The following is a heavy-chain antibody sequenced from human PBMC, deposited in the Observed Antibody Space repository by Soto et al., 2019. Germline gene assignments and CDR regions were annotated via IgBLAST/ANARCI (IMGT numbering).Heavy chain of an antibody. CDR1: GYTFTSYY. D-gene: IGHD3-10*01. CDR2: INPSGGST. Sequence: ASVKVSCKASGYTFTSYYMHWVRQAPGQGLEWMGIINPSGGSTSYAQKFQGRVTMTRDTSTSTVYMELSSLRSEDTAVYYCARAITMVRGVIRYFDYWGQGTLVTVSS. V-gene: IGHV1-46*03. CDR3: ARAITMVRGVIRYFDY. J-gene: IGHJ4*02.